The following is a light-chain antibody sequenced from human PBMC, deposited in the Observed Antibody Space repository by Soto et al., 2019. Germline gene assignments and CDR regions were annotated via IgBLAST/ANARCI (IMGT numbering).Light chain of an antibody. CDR2: GTS. V-gene: IGKV3-15*01. CDR3: QQYKNWRPMYT. J-gene: IGKJ2*01. Sequence: EIVMTQSPATLSVSPGERATLSCRASQSVSSNLAWYQQKPGQAPRLLIYGTSTRATGIPARFSGSGSGTDFTLTISSLQSEDFAVYYCQQYKNWRPMYTFGQGTKLEIK. CDR1: QSVSSN.